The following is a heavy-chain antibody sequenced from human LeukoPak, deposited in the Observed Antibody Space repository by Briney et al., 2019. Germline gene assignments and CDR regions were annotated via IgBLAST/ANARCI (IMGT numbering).Heavy chain of an antibody. Sequence: ASVKVSCKASGYTFTSYDINWVRQATGQGLEWMGWMNPNSGNTGYAQKFQGRVTMTRNTSISTAYMELSRLRSDDTAVYYCARDLGGYSGYRASCDYWGQGTLVTVSS. V-gene: IGHV1-8*01. CDR2: MNPNSGNT. J-gene: IGHJ4*02. CDR1: GYTFTSYD. CDR3: ARDLGGYSGYRASCDY. D-gene: IGHD5-12*01.